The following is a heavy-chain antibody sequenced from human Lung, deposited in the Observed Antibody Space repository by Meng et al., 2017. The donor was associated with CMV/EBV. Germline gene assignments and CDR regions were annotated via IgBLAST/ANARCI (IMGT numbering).Heavy chain of an antibody. J-gene: IGHJ4*02. D-gene: IGHD1-26*01. CDR2: VSWDGGLT. CDR1: GFTFDDYT. V-gene: IGHV3-43*01. CDR3: AKGGGSHSFLANFDS. Sequence: GGSLRLXCAASGFTFDDYTIHWVRQPPGKGLEWVSLVSWDGGLTYYADSVKGRFTTSRDSSKNSLYLEMTYLRSEDTALYYCAKGGGSHSFLANFDSWGQGTVVTVSS.